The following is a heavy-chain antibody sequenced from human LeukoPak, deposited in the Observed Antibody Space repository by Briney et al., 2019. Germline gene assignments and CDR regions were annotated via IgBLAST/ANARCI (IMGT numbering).Heavy chain of an antibody. CDR1: GFTFSSYA. CDR3: ARGAYSYPLNAFDI. D-gene: IGHD5-18*01. J-gene: IGHJ3*02. CDR2: ISGSGGST. V-gene: IGHV3-23*01. Sequence: GGSLRLSCAASGFTFSSYAMSWVRQAPGKGLEWGSAISGSGGSTYYADSVKGRFTISRDNAKNSLYLQMSSLRAEDTAVYYCARGAYSYPLNAFDIWGQGTMVIVSS.